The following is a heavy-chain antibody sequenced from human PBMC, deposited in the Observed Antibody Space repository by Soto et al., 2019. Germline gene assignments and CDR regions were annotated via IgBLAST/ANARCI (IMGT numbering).Heavy chain of an antibody. CDR1: GGSISSYN. Sequence: PSETLSLTCTVSGGSISSYNWSWLRQPPGKGLEWIGYIYYSGSTNYNPSLKSRVTISVDTSKNQFSLKLSSVSAADTAMYYCARVQAGKIDYWGQGALVTVSS. D-gene: IGHD2-2*01. V-gene: IGHV4-59*01. J-gene: IGHJ4*02. CDR3: ARVQAGKIDY. CDR2: IYYSGST.